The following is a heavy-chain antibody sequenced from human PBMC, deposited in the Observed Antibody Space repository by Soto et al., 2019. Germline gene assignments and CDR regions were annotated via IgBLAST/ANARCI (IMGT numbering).Heavy chain of an antibody. CDR2: IKSSGSPT. CDR3: AKTPRGGASGDWYFDL. CDR1: GFTFSTYA. D-gene: IGHD3-10*01. J-gene: IGHJ2*01. V-gene: IGHV3-23*05. Sequence: EVQLLESGGGWVQPGGSLRLSCAASGFTFSTYAMTWVRLAPGRGLEWVLGIKSSGSPTDYPESVKGRFTISRDNLMNTLFLGMNGLRAEDTAIYYCAKTPRGGASGDWYFDLWGRGTLVTVSS.